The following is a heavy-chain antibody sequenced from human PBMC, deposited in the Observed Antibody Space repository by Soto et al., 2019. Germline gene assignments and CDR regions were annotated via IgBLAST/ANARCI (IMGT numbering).Heavy chain of an antibody. J-gene: IGHJ3*02. V-gene: IGHV1-3*01. D-gene: IGHD1-1*01. Sequence: GASVKVSCKASGYSFTSYAMHWVRQAPGQRLEWMGWINAGNGNTKYSQKFQGRVTITRDTSASTAYMELSSLRSEDTAVYYCARDLGDPTGRPNDAFGIWGQGTMVTVSS. CDR1: GYSFTSYA. CDR3: ARDLGDPTGRPNDAFGI. CDR2: INAGNGNT.